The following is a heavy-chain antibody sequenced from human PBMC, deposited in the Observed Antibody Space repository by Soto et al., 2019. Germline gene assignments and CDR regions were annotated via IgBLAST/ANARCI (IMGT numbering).Heavy chain of an antibody. CDR3: ARADSPIGAVAGTNYYYYMDV. D-gene: IGHD6-19*01. CDR2: IGTAGDT. Sequence: HPGGSLRLSCAASGFTFSSYSMSWVRQAPGKGLEWVSAIGTAGDTYYPGSVKGRFTISRENAKNSLYLQMNSLRAGDTAVYYCARADSPIGAVAGTNYYYYMDVWGKGTTVTVSS. J-gene: IGHJ6*03. V-gene: IGHV3-13*01. CDR1: GFTFSSYS.